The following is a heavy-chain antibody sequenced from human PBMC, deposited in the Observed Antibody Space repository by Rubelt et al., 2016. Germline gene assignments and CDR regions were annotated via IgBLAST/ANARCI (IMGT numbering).Heavy chain of an antibody. D-gene: IGHD1-26*01. CDR3: AGGLWGSASGPFDI. CDR2: LYYSGFT. CDR1: GASISSYY. J-gene: IGHJ3*02. Sequence: QVQLQESGPGLVKPSETLSLTCAVSGASISSYYWSWVRQPPGKGLEWIGCLYYSGFTKYNPSHRGRVTISVDTSKNPFSLKLHSVTTADTAVYSWAGGLWGSASGPFDIWGLGTMVTVSS. V-gene: IGHV4-59*01.